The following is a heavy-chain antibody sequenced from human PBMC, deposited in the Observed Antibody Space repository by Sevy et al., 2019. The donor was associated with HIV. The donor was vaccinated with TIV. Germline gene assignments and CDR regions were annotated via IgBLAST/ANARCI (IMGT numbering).Heavy chain of an antibody. J-gene: IGHJ6*02. V-gene: IGHV1-18*01. D-gene: IGHD3-10*01. Sequence: ASVKVSCKASGYTFTSYGISWVRQAPGQGLEWMGWISAYNGNTNYAQKLQGRVTMTTDTSTSTAYMELRSLRSDDTAVYYCARDLSWFRELLSYYYYHGMDVWGQGTTVTVSS. CDR3: ARDLSWFRELLSYYYYHGMDV. CDR1: GYTFTSYG. CDR2: ISAYNGNT.